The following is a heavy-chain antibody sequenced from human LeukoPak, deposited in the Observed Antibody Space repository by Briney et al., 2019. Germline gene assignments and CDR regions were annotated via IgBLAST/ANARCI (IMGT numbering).Heavy chain of an antibody. J-gene: IGHJ6*02. CDR2: IYYSGGT. D-gene: IGHD4/OR15-4a*01. CDR1: GGSISSYY. Sequence: PSETLSLTCTVSGGSISSYYWSWIRQPPGKGLEWIGDIYYSGGTKYNPSLKSRVTISVDTSKNQFSLKLSSVTAADTAVYYCARGRLTYYYYDMDVWGQGTTVTASS. CDR3: ARGRLTYYYYDMDV. V-gene: IGHV4-59*01.